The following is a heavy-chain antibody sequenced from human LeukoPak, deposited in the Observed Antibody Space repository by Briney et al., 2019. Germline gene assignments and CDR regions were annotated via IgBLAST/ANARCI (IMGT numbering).Heavy chain of an antibody. CDR1: GFTFSKHG. CDR3: AKAMGATLFDY. D-gene: IGHD1-26*01. CDR2: ISGSGGST. V-gene: IGHV3-23*01. Sequence: GGSLRLSCAASGFTFSKHGMNWVRQAPGKGLEWVSGISGSGGSTYYADSVKGRFTISRDNSKNTLYLQMNSLRAGDTAVYYCAKAMGATLFDYWGQGTLVTVSS. J-gene: IGHJ4*02.